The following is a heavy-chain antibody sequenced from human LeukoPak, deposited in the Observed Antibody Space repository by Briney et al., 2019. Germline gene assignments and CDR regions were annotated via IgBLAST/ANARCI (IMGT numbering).Heavy chain of an antibody. CDR3: ARDFIHRSGEANY. Sequence: YYWSWIRQAPGKGLEWISYISSSSSSTNYADSVKGRFTISRDNPKNSLYLLMNSLRAEDTAMYYCARDFIHRSGEANYWGQGTLVTVSS. D-gene: IGHD3-22*01. CDR2: ISSSSSST. V-gene: IGHV3-11*05. J-gene: IGHJ4*02. CDR1: YY.